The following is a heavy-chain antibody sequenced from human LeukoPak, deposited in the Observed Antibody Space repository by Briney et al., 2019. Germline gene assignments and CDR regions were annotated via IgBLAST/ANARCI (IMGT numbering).Heavy chain of an antibody. Sequence: GGSLRLSCAASGFTFSSYGMHWVRQAPGKGLEWVAFIRYDGSNKYYADSVKGRFTISRDNSKNTLYLQMNSLRAEDTAVYYCAKVSMGQLVFFLGDFDYWGQRTLVTVSS. CDR3: AKVSMGQLVFFLGDFDY. CDR2: IRYDGSNK. D-gene: IGHD6-6*01. CDR1: GFTFSSYG. J-gene: IGHJ4*02. V-gene: IGHV3-30*02.